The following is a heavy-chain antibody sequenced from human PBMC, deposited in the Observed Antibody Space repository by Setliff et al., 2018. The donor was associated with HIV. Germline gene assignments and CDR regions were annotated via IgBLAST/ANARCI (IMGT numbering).Heavy chain of an antibody. V-gene: IGHV4-34*01. Sequence: PSETLSLTCAVYGGSFSGYYWSWIRQPPGKGLEWIGEINHSGSTNYNPSLKSRVTISVDTSKNQFSLKLSSVTAADTAVYYCAREYYGPLGGWYFDLWGRGTLVTVSS. CDR1: GGSFSGYY. CDR2: INHSGST. D-gene: IGHD3-16*01. J-gene: IGHJ2*01. CDR3: AREYYGPLGGWYFDL.